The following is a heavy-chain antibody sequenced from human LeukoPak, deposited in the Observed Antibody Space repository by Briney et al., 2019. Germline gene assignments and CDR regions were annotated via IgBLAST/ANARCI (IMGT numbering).Heavy chain of an antibody. Sequence: GGSLRLSCAASGFTFSSYGMHWVRQAPGKGLEWVAVISYDGSNKYNADSVKGRFTISRDNSKNTLYLQMNSLRTEDTAGYFCASRGDPRSSGYYHATNYYGMDVWGQGTTVTVSS. V-gene: IGHV3-30*03. CDR1: GFTFSSYG. D-gene: IGHD3-22*01. CDR2: ISYDGSNK. J-gene: IGHJ6*02. CDR3: ASRGDPRSSGYYHATNYYGMDV.